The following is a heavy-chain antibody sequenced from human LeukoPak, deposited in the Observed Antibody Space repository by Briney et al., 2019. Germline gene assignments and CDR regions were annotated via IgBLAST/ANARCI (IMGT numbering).Heavy chain of an antibody. V-gene: IGHV3-66*01. J-gene: IGHJ4*02. CDR2: IYSGGST. CDR1: GFTVSSNY. CDR3: ARGINSGSYGTWPFDY. Sequence: PGGSLRLSCAASGFTVSSNYMSWVRQAPGKGLEWVSVIYSGGSTYYADSVKGRFTISRDNSKNTLYLQMNSLRAEDTAVYYCARGINSGSYGTWPFDYWGQGTLVTVSS. D-gene: IGHD1-26*01.